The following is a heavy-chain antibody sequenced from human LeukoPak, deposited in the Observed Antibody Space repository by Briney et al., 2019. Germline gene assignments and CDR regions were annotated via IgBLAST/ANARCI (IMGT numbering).Heavy chain of an antibody. V-gene: IGHV3-13*01. CDR1: GFTLGSHD. J-gene: IGHJ4*02. Sequence: PGGSLRLSCTASGFTLGSHDMHWVRQIPGQGLEGVAAVSSGFHAFFADSVQGRFTVSREDARNSLYLQMNSLGAGDTAVYYCVREARGYHYTYFDYWGQGTLVTVSS. CDR2: VSSGFHA. CDR3: VREARGYHYTYFDY. D-gene: IGHD5-12*01.